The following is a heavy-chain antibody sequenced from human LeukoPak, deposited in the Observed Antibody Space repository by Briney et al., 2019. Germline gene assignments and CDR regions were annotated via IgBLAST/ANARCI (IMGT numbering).Heavy chain of an antibody. D-gene: IGHD3-10*01. Sequence: GASVKVSCKSSGYTFTSYDINWVRQAAGQGLEWMGRIIPILGIANYAQKFQGRVTITADKSTSTAYMELSSLRSEDTAVYYCARGDYYGSGSYSLGAFDIWGQGTMVTVSS. J-gene: IGHJ3*02. CDR1: GYTFTSYD. V-gene: IGHV1-69*04. CDR2: IIPILGIA. CDR3: ARGDYYGSGSYSLGAFDI.